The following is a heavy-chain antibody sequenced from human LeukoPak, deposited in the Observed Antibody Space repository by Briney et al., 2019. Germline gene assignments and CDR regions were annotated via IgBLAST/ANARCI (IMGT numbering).Heavy chain of an antibody. V-gene: IGHV3-53*01. CDR2: IYGGGNI. CDR3: ARGAGYNYPYYFDY. J-gene: IGHJ4*02. CDR1: GFTVSSNY. Sequence: GGSLRLSCAASGFTVSSNYMNWVRQAPGKGLEWVSVIYGGGNIYYADSVKGRFTISRDNSKNTLYLQMNSLGAEDTAVYYCARGAGYNYPYYFDYWGQGTLVTVSS. D-gene: IGHD5-24*01.